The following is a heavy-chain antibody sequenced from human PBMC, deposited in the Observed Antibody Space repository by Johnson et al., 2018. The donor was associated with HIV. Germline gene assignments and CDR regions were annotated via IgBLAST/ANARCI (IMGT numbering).Heavy chain of an antibody. J-gene: IGHJ3*02. CDR1: RFTFSSYA. CDR3: ARDQYSTSDDDAFDI. V-gene: IGHV3-20*04. D-gene: IGHD6-6*01. Sequence: VQLVESGGGVVQPGGSLRLSCAASRFTFSSYAMHWVRQAPGKGLEWVSRINWNGAITAYADSVKGRFTISRDNAKNSLYLQMNSLRAEDTALYYCARDQYSTSDDDAFDIWGQGTMVTVSS. CDR2: INWNGAIT.